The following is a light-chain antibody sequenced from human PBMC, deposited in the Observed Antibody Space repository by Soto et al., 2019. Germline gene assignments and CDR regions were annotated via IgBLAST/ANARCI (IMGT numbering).Light chain of an antibody. V-gene: IGLV2-23*01. CDR1: SSDVGSYNL. J-gene: IGLJ1*01. CDR3: CSYAGTSTFYV. CDR2: DAT. Sequence: QSALTQPASVSGSPGQSITISCTGTSSDVGSYNLVSWYQQYPGKAPKLLIYDATKRPSGVSNRFSGSKSGNTASLTISGLQAEDEADYYCCSYAGTSTFYVFGTATKVTVL.